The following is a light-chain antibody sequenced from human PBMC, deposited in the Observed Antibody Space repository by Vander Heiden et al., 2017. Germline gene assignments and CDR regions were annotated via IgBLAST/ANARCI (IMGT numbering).Light chain of an antibody. CDR3: QSYDSSLSGSGV. CDR2: GNS. J-gene: IGLJ1*01. CDR1: SSKIGAGYD. V-gene: IGLV1-40*01. Sequence: QSMLTQPPSVSVAPGQMVTISCTGSSSKIGAGYDVNCYQQLPGKAPNLLIYGNSNRPSGLPDRFSGSKSGTSASLAITWLQAEDEADYYCQSYDSSLSGSGVFGTGTKVTVL.